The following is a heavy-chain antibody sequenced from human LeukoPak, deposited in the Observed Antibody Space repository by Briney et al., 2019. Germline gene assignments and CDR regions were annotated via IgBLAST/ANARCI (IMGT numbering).Heavy chain of an antibody. CDR2: IYYSGST. Sequence: SETLSLTCTVSGGSISSSSYYWGWIRQPPGKGLEWIGSIYYSGSTYYNPSLKSRVTISVDTSKNQFSLKLSSVTAADTAVYYCARLSESYDPNAFDIWGQGTMVTVSS. V-gene: IGHV4-39*01. CDR1: GGSISSSSYY. CDR3: ARLSESYDPNAFDI. J-gene: IGHJ3*02. D-gene: IGHD1-26*01.